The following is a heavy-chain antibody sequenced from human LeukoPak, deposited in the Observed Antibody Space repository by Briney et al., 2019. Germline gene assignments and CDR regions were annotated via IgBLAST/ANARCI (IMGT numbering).Heavy chain of an antibody. CDR1: GGSISSGGYY. D-gene: IGHD3-3*01. CDR2: IYYSGST. CDR3: ARSRVWSDYWGYFDY. V-gene: IGHV4-31*03. J-gene: IGHJ4*02. Sequence: SETLSLTCTVSGGSISSGGYYWSWIRQHPGKGLEWIGYIYYSGSTYYNPSLKSRVTISVDTSKNQFSLKLSSVTAADTAVYYCARSRVWSDYWGYFDYWGQGTLVTVSS.